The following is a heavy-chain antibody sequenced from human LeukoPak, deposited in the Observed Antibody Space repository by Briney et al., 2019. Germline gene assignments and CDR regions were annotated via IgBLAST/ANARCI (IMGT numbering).Heavy chain of an antibody. J-gene: IGHJ4*01. D-gene: IGHD3-16*01. Sequence: ASVKVSFKASGYTFTGYYIQWARQAPGQGLEWMGWINPDNGGAEYAQKFQGRVIMASDPSVTTAYMELSRLTSDDTAVYYCARDAFWGLFDYWGHGTLITVSS. CDR1: GYTFTGYY. CDR3: ARDAFWGLFDY. V-gene: IGHV1-2*02. CDR2: INPDNGGA.